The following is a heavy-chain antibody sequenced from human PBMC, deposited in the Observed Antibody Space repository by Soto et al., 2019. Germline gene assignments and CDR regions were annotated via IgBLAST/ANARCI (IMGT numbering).Heavy chain of an antibody. Sequence: SETLSLTCTVSGGSISSYYWSWIRQPPGKGLEWIGYIYYSGSTNYNPSLKSRVTISVDTSKNQFSLKLSSVTAADTAVYYCARDSDTAYYFDYWGQGTLVTVSS. J-gene: IGHJ4*02. CDR2: IYYSGST. CDR1: GGSISSYY. D-gene: IGHD5-18*01. V-gene: IGHV4-59*01. CDR3: ARDSDTAYYFDY.